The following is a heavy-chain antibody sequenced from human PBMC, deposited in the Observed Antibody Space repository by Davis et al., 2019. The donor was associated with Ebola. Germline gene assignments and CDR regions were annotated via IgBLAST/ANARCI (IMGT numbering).Heavy chain of an antibody. CDR2: IYYSGST. CDR1: GGSISSSGYY. J-gene: IGHJ4*02. Sequence: SETLSLTCTVSGGSISSSGYYWGWIRQPPGKGLEWIGSIYYSGSTYYNPSLTSRVTISVDTSKNQFSLRLSSVTAADTAVYYCAGGRPFFWGQGTLVTVSS. D-gene: IGHD2/OR15-2a*01. V-gene: IGHV4-39*01. CDR3: AGGRPFF.